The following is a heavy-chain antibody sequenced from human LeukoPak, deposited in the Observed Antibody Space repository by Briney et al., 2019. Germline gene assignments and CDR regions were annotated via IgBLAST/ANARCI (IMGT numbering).Heavy chain of an antibody. CDR1: GFTVSNNY. V-gene: IGHV3-53*01. J-gene: IGHJ4*02. CDR3: ARGPNYGDYGGQ. Sequence: AGGSPRLSCVASGFTVSNNYMSWVRQAPGKGLEWVSLIYGGGTTYYADSVKGRFTISSDSSKNTVYLQMNRLRAEDTAVDYCARGPNYGDYGGQWGQGTLVTVSS. CDR2: IYGGGTT. D-gene: IGHD4-17*01.